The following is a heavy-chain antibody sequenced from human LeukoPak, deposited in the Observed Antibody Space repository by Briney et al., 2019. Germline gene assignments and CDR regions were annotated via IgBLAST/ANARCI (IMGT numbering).Heavy chain of an antibody. CDR1: GXTFSSYG. Sequence: PGGSLRLSCAASGXTFSSYGMHWVRQASGKGLEWVAVIWSGGINKYYADSAKGRFTISRDNSKNTLYLQMNSLRAEDTAVYYCAKDPRITMVRGAPGYWGQGTLVTVSS. CDR3: AKDPRITMVRGAPGY. V-gene: IGHV3-30*02. CDR2: IWSGGINK. D-gene: IGHD3-10*01. J-gene: IGHJ4*02.